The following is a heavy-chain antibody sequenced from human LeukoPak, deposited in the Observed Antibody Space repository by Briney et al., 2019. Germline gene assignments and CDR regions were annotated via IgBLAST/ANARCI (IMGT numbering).Heavy chain of an antibody. CDR2: IYSGGST. D-gene: IGHD2-2*02. Sequence: GGSLRLSCAASGFTVSSNYMSWVRQAPGKGLEWVSVIYSGGSTYYADSVKGRFTISRDNSKNTLYLQMNSLRAEDTAVYYCARDIVVVPAAIQGNAFDIWGQGTMVTVSS. J-gene: IGHJ3*02. CDR3: ARDIVVVPAAIQGNAFDI. CDR1: GFTVSSNY. V-gene: IGHV3-53*01.